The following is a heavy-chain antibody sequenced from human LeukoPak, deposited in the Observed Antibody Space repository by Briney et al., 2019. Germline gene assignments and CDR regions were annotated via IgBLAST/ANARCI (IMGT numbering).Heavy chain of an antibody. CDR3: ARDMPGRDCSGGSCYGYGLDV. D-gene: IGHD2-15*01. Sequence: PGGSLRLSCAASGFTFRSYSMNWVRQAPGKGLEWVCSITSSSSFIYHAESVKGRFTISRDNAKNSLYLQMNSLTAEDTAVYYCARDMPGRDCSGGSCYGYGLDVWGQGTTVTVSS. CDR2: ITSSSSFI. CDR1: GFTFRSYS. V-gene: IGHV3-21*01. J-gene: IGHJ6*02.